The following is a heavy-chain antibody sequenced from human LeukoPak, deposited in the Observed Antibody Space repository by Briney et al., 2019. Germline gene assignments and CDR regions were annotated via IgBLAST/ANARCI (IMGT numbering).Heavy chain of an antibody. J-gene: IGHJ5*02. CDR3: ARDVGAAAVLNRFDP. V-gene: IGHV3-30-3*01. D-gene: IGHD6-13*01. CDR1: GFTFNSYA. CDR2: ISYDGSNK. Sequence: GGSLRLSCAASGFTFNSYAMHWVRQAPGKGLEWVAVISYDGSNKYYTDSVKGRFTISRDNSMHTLYLQMNSLRADDTAVYYCARDVGAAAVLNRFDPWGQGTLVTVSS.